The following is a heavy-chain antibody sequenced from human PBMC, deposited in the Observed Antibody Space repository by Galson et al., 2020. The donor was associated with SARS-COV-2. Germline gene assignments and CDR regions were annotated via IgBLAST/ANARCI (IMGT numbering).Heavy chain of an antibody. CDR1: GDSISSGHW. Sequence: SETLSLTCAVSGDSISSGHWWSWVRQPPGEGQEWIGEIYHRGNTNYHPSLKSRVTISIDKSKNQFSLSLNSVTAADTAIYYCARQQYCGGGSCSTFAFWGQGTLVTVSS. V-gene: IGHV4-4*02. CDR3: ARQQYCGGGSCSTFAF. D-gene: IGHD2-15*01. CDR2: IYHRGNT. J-gene: IGHJ5*01.